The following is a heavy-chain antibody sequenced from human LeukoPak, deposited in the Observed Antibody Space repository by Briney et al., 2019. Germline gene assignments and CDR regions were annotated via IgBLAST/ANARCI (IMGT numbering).Heavy chain of an antibody. J-gene: IGHJ5*02. CDR3: ARVFMNTVTNDNWFDP. Sequence: GASVKVSCKASGYTFTSYGISWVRQAPGQGLEWMGWISAYNGNTNYAQKLQGRVTMTTDTSTSTAYMELRSLRSDDTAVYYCARVFMNTVTNDNWFDPWGQGTLVTVSS. V-gene: IGHV1-18*01. CDR2: ISAYNGNT. D-gene: IGHD4-17*01. CDR1: GYTFTSYG.